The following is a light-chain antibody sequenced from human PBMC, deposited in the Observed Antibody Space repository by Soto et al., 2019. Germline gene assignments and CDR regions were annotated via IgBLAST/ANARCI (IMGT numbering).Light chain of an antibody. CDR3: QYSYVAPFT. Sequence: DIQMTQSPSSLYASVGDRVTITCRASQNIDRYLNWYRQKSGKAPTLLIYAASTLQSGVPSRFSGSGSGTHFPLTISSLQLDDFATYSCQYSYVAPFTFGPGTKVHL. CDR1: QNIDRY. V-gene: IGKV1-39*01. CDR2: AAS. J-gene: IGKJ3*01.